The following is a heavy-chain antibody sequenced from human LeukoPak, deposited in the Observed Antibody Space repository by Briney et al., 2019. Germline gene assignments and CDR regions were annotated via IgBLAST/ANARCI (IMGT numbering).Heavy chain of an antibody. CDR1: GFTFSSYA. CDR3: AKDLRFGYYYGSGSPDYFDY. CDR2: ISGSGGST. J-gene: IGHJ4*02. V-gene: IGHV3-23*01. Sequence: SGGSLRLSCAASGFTFSSYAMSWVRQAPGKGLEWVSAISGSGGSTYYADSVKGRFTISRDNSKNTLYLQMNSLRAEDTAVYYCAKDLRFGYYYGSGSPDYFDYWGQGTLVTVSS. D-gene: IGHD3-10*01.